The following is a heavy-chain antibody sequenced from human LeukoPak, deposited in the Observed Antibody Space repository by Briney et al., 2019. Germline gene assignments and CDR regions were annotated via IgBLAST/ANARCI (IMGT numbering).Heavy chain of an antibody. CDR1: GFTFSSYS. J-gene: IGHJ4*02. V-gene: IGHV3-21*01. D-gene: IGHD2-15*01. Sequence: NPGGSLRLSCAASGFTFSSYSMNWVRQAPGKGLEWVSSISSSSSYIYYADSVKGRFTISRDNAKNSLYLQMNSLRAEDTAVYYCASGTYCSGGSCYSSPVDHWGQGTLATVSS. CDR2: ISSSSSYI. CDR3: ASGTYCSGGSCYSSPVDH.